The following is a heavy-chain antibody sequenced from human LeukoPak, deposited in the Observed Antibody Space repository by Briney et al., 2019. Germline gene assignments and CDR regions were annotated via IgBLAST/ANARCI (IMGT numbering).Heavy chain of an antibody. CDR2: ISSSSSYI. CDR1: GSTFSSYS. V-gene: IGHV3-21*01. CDR3: VRDYVWGSYFDY. D-gene: IGHD3-16*01. J-gene: IGHJ4*02. Sequence: PGGSLRLSCAASGSTFSSYSMNWVRQAPGKGLEWVSSISSSSSYIYYADSVKGRFTISRDNAKNSLYPQMNSLRAEDTAVYYCVRDYVWGSYFDYWGQGTLVTVSS.